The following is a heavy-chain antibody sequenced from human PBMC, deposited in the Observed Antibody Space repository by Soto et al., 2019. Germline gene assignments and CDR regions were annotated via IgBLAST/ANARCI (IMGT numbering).Heavy chain of an antibody. CDR1: GGSISSSNW. CDR2: IYHGGST. V-gene: IGHV4-4*02. D-gene: IGHD3-22*01. CDR3: ARSRGYYDSSGYSYY. J-gene: IGHJ4*02. Sequence: QVQLQESGPGLVKPSGTLSLTCAVSGGSISSSNWWSWVRQPPGKGLEWIGEIYHGGSTNYNPSLKSRATISVDKSKNQFSLKLSSVTAADTAVYYCARSRGYYDSSGYSYYWGQGTLVTVSS.